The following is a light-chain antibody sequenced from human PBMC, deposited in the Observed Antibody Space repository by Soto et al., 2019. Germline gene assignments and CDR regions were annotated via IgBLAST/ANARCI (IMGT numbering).Light chain of an antibody. J-gene: IGKJ5*01. Sequence: DIPMTQSPSSLSASVGDRVTITCRASQSISSYLNWYQQKPGKAPKLLIYAASSLQSGVPSRFSGSASGTDFTLTISSLQHEDFATYYCQQSYSTLGITFGQGTRLEIK. V-gene: IGKV1-39*01. CDR3: QQSYSTLGIT. CDR2: AAS. CDR1: QSISSY.